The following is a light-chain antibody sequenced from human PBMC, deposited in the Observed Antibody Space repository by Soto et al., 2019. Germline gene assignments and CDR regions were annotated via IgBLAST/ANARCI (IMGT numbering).Light chain of an antibody. CDR3: QQYESLPLT. CDR1: QSISSY. J-gene: IGKJ5*01. V-gene: IGKV1-39*01. Sequence: DIQMTQSPSSLSASVGDRVTITCRASQSISSYLNWYQQKPGKAPKLLIYAASSLQSGVPSRFSGSGSGTDFTLTISSLQPEDFATYYCQQYESLPLTFGQGTRREIK. CDR2: AAS.